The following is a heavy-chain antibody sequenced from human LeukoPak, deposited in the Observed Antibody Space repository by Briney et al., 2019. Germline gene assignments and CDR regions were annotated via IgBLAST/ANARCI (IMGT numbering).Heavy chain of an antibody. D-gene: IGHD6-13*01. CDR1: GFTFSSYS. J-gene: IGHJ4*02. V-gene: IGHV3-21*01. Sequence: GGSLRLSCAASGFTFSSYSMNWVRQAPGKGLEWVSSISSSSSYIYYADSVKGRFTISRDNAKNSLYLQMNSLRAEDTAVYYCASGKIAAAGFDYWGQGTLVTVSS. CDR2: ISSSSSYI. CDR3: ASGKIAAAGFDY.